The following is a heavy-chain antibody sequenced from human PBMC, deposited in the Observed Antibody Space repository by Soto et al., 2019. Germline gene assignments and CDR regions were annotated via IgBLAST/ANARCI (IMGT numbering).Heavy chain of an antibody. V-gene: IGHV3-21*06. Sequence: GVPLRLSCATSGFTFISFDMDWVLQAPGKGLEWVSSIHRASTYIYYADSVRGRFTISRDNAKSSLYLQMNSLTVEDTAVYYCARRAVTTYDFFDYWGQGALVTVSS. J-gene: IGHJ4*02. CDR1: GFTFISFD. CDR3: ARRAVTTYDFFDY. D-gene: IGHD4-17*01. CDR2: IHRASTYI.